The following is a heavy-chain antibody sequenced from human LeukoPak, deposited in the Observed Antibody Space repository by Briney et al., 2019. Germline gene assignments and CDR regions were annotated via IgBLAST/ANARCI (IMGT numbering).Heavy chain of an antibody. J-gene: IGHJ6*03. V-gene: IGHV3-30*04. Sequence: QSGGSLRLSCAASGFTFSNYAMSWVRQAPGKGLEWVAVISYDGSNKYYADSVKGRFTISRDNSKNTLYLQMNSLRAEDTAVYYCARGTYYDFWSGYLYYYYYMDVWGKGTTITVSS. D-gene: IGHD3-3*01. CDR1: GFTFSNYA. CDR2: ISYDGSNK. CDR3: ARGTYYDFWSGYLYYYYYMDV.